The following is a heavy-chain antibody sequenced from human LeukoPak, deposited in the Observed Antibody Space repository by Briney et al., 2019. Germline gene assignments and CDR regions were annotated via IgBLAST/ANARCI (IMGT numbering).Heavy chain of an antibody. Sequence: SVKVSCKASGGTFSSYAISWVRQAPGQGLEWMGRIIPIFGTANYAQKFQGRVTITTNESTSTAYMELSSLRSEDTAVYYCARDRISPRTGDNPYYFDYWGQGTLVTVSS. V-gene: IGHV1-69*05. CDR3: ARDRISPRTGDNPYYFDY. CDR1: GGTFSSYA. D-gene: IGHD7-27*01. J-gene: IGHJ4*02. CDR2: IIPIFGTA.